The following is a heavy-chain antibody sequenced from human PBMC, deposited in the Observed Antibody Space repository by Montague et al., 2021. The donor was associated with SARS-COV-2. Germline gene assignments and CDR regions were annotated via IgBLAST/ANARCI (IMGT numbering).Heavy chain of an antibody. CDR3: ARPVSYYDILSSSTNWFDP. V-gene: IGHV4-39*01. CDR1: GGSISSSSYY. D-gene: IGHD3-9*01. J-gene: IGHJ5*02. CDR2: IYYSGST. Sequence: SETLSLTCTVSGGSISSSSYYWGWLRQPPGKGLEWIGSIYYSGSTYYYPSLQSRVSISADTSKNQFSLKPSSVTAAETAVYYCARPVSYYDILSSSTNWFDPWGQGTLVTVSS.